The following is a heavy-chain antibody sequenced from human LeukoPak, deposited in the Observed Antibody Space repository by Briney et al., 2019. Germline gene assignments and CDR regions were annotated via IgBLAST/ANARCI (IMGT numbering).Heavy chain of an antibody. CDR3: ARDYRYCSSTSCYDYYYYGMDV. Sequence: PGGSLRLSCAASGFTFSSYAMHWVRQAPGKGLEWVAVISYDGSNKYYADSVKGRFTISRDNSKNTLYLQMNSLRAEDTAVYYCARDYRYCSSTSCYDYYYYGMDVWGQGTTVTVSS. CDR1: GFTFSSYA. V-gene: IGHV3-30-3*01. D-gene: IGHD2-2*01. CDR2: ISYDGSNK. J-gene: IGHJ6*02.